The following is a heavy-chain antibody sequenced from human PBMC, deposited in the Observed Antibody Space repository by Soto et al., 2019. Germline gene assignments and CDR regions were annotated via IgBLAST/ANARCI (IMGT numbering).Heavy chain of an antibody. V-gene: IGHV3-30-3*01. CDR2: ISYDGSNK. CDR1: GFTFSSYA. CDR3: ASILDV. Sequence: QVQLVESGGGVVQPGRSLRLSCAASGFTFSSYAMHWVRQAPGKGLEWVAVISYDGSNKYYADSVKGRFTISRDNSKNTLYLQMNSLRADDTAVYYCASILDVWGQGTTVTVSS. J-gene: IGHJ6*02.